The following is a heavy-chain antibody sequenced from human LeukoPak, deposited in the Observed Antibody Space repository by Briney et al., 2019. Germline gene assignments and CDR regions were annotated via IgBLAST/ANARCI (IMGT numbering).Heavy chain of an antibody. CDR1: GYTFTGYY. CDR3: ARGDFSSGTYYFDY. J-gene: IGHJ4*02. CDR2: INPNSGGT. D-gene: IGHD6-25*01. Sequence: ASVKVSYKASGYTFTGYYMHWVRQAPGQGLEWMGRINPNSGGTNYAQKFQGRVTMTRDTSISTAYMELSRLRSDDTAVYYCARGDFSSGTYYFDYWGQGTLVTVSS. V-gene: IGHV1-2*06.